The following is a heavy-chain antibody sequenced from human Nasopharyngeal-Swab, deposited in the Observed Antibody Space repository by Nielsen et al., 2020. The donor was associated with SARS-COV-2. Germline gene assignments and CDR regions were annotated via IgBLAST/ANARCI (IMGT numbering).Heavy chain of an antibody. V-gene: IGHV3-13*01. Sequence: GESLKISCAASGFTFSSYDMHWVRQATGKGLEWVSAIGTAGDTYYPGSVKGRFTISRENAKHSLYLQMNSLRAGDTAVYYCARALHSYGMDVWGQGTTVTVSS. CDR2: IGTAGDT. D-gene: IGHD1-26*01. J-gene: IGHJ6*02. CDR1: GFTFSSYD. CDR3: ARALHSYGMDV.